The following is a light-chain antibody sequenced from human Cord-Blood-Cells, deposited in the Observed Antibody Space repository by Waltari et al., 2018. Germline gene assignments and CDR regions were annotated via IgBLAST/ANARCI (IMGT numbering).Light chain of an antibody. CDR2: DAS. CDR1: QSVSSY. V-gene: IGKV3-11*01. J-gene: IGKJ4*01. Sequence: EIVLTQSPATLSLSPGERATLSCRASQSVSSYLDWYQQKPGQAPRLLIYDASNRATCIPARFSGSGSGTDFTLTISSLEPEDFAVYYCQQRSNWLTFGGGTKVEIK. CDR3: QQRSNWLT.